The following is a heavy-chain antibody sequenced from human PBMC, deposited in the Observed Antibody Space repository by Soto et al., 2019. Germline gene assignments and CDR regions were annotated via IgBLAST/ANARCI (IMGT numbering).Heavy chain of an antibody. CDR3: ARAPFTRLGEFSLLSRQNCFDP. J-gene: IGHJ5*02. D-gene: IGHD3-16*02. CDR2: IYYSGST. V-gene: IGHV4-59*01. CDR1: WGSISSYY. Sequence: ETLSLTCTGSWGSISSYYWSWVRQPPGKGLEWIGYIYYSGSTNYNPSLKSRVTISVDTSKNQFSLKLSSVTAADTAVYYCARAPFTRLGEFSLLSRQNCFDPWRPGPLVTVSS.